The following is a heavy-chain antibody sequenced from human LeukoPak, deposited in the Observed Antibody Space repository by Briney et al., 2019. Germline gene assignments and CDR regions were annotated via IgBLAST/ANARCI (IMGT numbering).Heavy chain of an antibody. J-gene: IGHJ4*02. CDR2: ISSSTSTI. CDR1: GFTFSSYS. Sequence: GGSLRLSCAASGFTFSSYSMNWVRQAPGEGLEWVSYISSSTSTINYADSVKGRFTISRDNAKNSLYLQMNSLRAEDTAVYYCARAQTNWGQGTLVTVSS. V-gene: IGHV3-48*01. D-gene: IGHD4-11*01. CDR3: ARAQTN.